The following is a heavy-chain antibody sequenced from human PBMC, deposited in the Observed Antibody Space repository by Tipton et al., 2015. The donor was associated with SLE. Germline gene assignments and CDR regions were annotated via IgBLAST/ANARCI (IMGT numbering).Heavy chain of an antibody. J-gene: IGHJ4*02. V-gene: IGHV4-31*03. Sequence: GLVKPSQDLSLTCTVSGVSIDSDGYYWTWIRQHPGKGLDWIGYIYYSGSTYYNPSLKSRVTISLDTSRNQFSLRLNSVTAADTAVYYCPSYGDYTGLDDWGQGTLVTVSS. CDR1: GVSIDSDGYY. D-gene: IGHD4-17*01. CDR3: PSYGDYTGLDD. CDR2: IYYSGST.